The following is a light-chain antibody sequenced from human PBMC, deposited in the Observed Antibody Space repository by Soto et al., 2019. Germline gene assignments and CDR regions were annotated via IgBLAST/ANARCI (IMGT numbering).Light chain of an antibody. V-gene: IGLV2-8*01. CDR2: DVT. CDR1: TSDY. J-gene: IGLJ2*01. Sequence: QSVLTQPPSAFGSPGQSVTISCTGTTSDYVSWYQQYPGKAPKLMIYDVTKRPSGVPDRFSGSKSGTTASLTVSGLQAEDEADYFCSSHAGARHLLFGGGTKLTVL. CDR3: SSHAGARHLL.